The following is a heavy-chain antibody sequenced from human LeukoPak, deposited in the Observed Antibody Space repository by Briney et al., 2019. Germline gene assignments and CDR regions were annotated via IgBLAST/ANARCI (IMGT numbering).Heavy chain of an antibody. CDR2: IYYSGST. D-gene: IGHD6-19*01. CDR1: GGSISSYY. J-gene: IGHJ3*02. CDR3: AREWGDIAVAGNSPEGAFDI. Sequence: SETLSLTCTVSGGSISSYYWGWIRQPPGKGLEWIGYIYYSGSTNYNPSLKSRVTISVDTSKNQFSLKLSSVTAADTAVYYCAREWGDIAVAGNSPEGAFDIWGQGTMVTVSS. V-gene: IGHV4-59*01.